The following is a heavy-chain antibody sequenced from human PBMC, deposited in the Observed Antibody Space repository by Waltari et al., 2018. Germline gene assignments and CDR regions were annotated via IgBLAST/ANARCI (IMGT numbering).Heavy chain of an antibody. Sequence: VRQAPGKGLEWVSIIHSDGNTYYKDAVKGRCTISRDNSKNTRYLQMNSLRAEDTAVYYCARDSGGRPFDYWGQGILVTVSA. CDR2: IHSDGNT. CDR3: ARDSGGRPFDY. D-gene: IGHD3-16*01. V-gene: IGHV3-53*01. J-gene: IGHJ4*02.